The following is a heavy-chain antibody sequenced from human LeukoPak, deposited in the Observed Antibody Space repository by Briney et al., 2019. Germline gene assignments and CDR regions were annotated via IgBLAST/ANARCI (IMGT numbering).Heavy chain of an antibody. CDR1: GGSISGYY. J-gene: IGHJ5*02. V-gene: IGHV4-4*07. D-gene: IGHD4-23*01. Sequence: SETLSLTCTVSGGSISGYYWSWIRQSAGKGLEWIGHIYSIGTNNYNPSLRSRVTLSVDTSKNQFSLKLRSVTAADTAVYYCARVGGNSESYGWFGPWGQGSLVTVSS. CDR2: IYSIGTN. CDR3: ARVGGNSESYGWFGP.